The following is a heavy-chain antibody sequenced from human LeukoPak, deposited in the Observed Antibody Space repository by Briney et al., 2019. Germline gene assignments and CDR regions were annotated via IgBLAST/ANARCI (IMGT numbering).Heavy chain of an antibody. CDR1: GGSISSYY. CDR3: ATRYYDFWSAYYYYGMDV. V-gene: IGHV4-59*12. J-gene: IGHJ6*02. Sequence: SETLSLTCTVSGGSISSYYWSWIRQPSGKGLEWIGYIYYSGSTNYNPSLKSRVTISVDTSKNQFSLKLSSVTAADTAVYYCATRYYDFWSAYYYYGMDVWGQGTTVTVSS. CDR2: IYYSGST. D-gene: IGHD3-3*01.